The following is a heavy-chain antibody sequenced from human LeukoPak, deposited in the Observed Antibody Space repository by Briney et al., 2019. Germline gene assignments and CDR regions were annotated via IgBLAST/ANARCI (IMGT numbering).Heavy chain of an antibody. J-gene: IGHJ4*02. V-gene: IGHV1-69*06. CDR1: GGTFSSYA. Sequence: SVKVSCKASGGTFSSYAISWVRQAPGQGLEWMGGIIPIFGTANYAQKFQGRVTITADKSTSTAYMELSSLRSEDTAVYYCARAGRSGSLDDYWGQGTLVTVSS. CDR3: ARAGRSGSLDDY. CDR2: IIPIFGTA. D-gene: IGHD1-26*01.